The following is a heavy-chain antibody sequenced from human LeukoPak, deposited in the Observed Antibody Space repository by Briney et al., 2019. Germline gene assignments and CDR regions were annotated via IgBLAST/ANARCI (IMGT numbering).Heavy chain of an antibody. Sequence: SGTLSLTCAVSGGSISSSNWWSWVRQPPGKGLEWIGEIYHSGSTNYNPSLKSRVTISVDKSKNQFSLKLSSVTAADTAVYYCARDDALWFGEFGAFDIWGQGTMVTVSS. V-gene: IGHV4-4*02. CDR2: IYHSGST. J-gene: IGHJ3*02. D-gene: IGHD3-10*01. CDR1: GGSISSSNW. CDR3: ARDDALWFGEFGAFDI.